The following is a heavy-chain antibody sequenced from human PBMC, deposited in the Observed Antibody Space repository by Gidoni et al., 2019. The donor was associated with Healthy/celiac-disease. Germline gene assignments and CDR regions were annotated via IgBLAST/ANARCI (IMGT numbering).Heavy chain of an antibody. Sequence: QVKLVQSGAEVKKPGSAVNVSCKASGGTFSSYAISWVRQAPGQGLEWMGRIIPILGIANYAQKFQGRVTITADKSTSTAYMELSSLRSEETAVYYCARVNIVAAAGNYYYYTDVWGKGTTVTVSS. V-gene: IGHV1-69*04. J-gene: IGHJ6*03. CDR2: IIPILGIA. CDR3: ARVNIVAAAGNYYYYTDV. D-gene: IGHD6-13*01. CDR1: GGTFSSYA.